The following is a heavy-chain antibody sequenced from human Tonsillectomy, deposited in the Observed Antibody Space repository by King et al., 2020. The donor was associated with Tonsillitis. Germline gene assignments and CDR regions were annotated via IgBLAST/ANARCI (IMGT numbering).Heavy chain of an antibody. CDR2: ISGSRSTI. CDR3: ARGFYGSGNGGYFDY. J-gene: IGHJ4*02. CDR1: GFTFSNFG. D-gene: IGHD3-10*01. Sequence: VQLVESGGGLVQPGGSLRLSCAVSGFTFSNFGMNWVRQAPGKGLEWVAFISGSRSTIYYADSVKGRFTISRDNAKNSLYLQMNSLRAEDTAVYYCARGFYGSGNGGYFDYWGQGTLVTVSS. V-gene: IGHV3-48*04.